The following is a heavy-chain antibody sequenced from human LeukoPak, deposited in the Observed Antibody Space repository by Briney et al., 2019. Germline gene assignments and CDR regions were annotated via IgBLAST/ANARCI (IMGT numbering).Heavy chain of an antibody. V-gene: IGHV3-30*02. CDR1: GFTFSSYG. CDR2: IRYDGSNK. J-gene: IGHJ4*02. Sequence: GGSLRLSCAASGFTFSSYGMHWVRQAPGKGLEWVAFIRYDGSNKYYADSVKGRFTISRDNSKNTLYLQMNSLRAEDTAVYYCANPPSRYYYGSGSYYPDYWGQGTLVTVSS. D-gene: IGHD3-10*01. CDR3: ANPPSRYYYGSGSYYPDY.